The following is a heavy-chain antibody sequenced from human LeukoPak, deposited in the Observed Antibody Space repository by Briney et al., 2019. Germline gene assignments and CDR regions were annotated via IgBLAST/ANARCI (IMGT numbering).Heavy chain of an antibody. CDR1: GGSISSGGYY. CDR2: IYYSGST. Sequence: SQTLSLTCTVSGGSISSGGYYWSWIRQHPGKGLEWIGYIYYSGSTYYNPSLKSRVTISVDTSKNQFSLKLSSVTAADVAVYFCAESPPAAAYYYYMDVWGKGTTVTVSS. J-gene: IGHJ6*03. CDR3: AESPPAAAYYYYMDV. D-gene: IGHD6-13*01. V-gene: IGHV4-31*03.